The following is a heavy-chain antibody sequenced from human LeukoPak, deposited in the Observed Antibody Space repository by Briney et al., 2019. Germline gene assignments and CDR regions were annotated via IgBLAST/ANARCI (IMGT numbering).Heavy chain of an antibody. V-gene: IGHV3-23*01. CDR2: ISGSGGST. Sequence: PGGSLRLSSAASGFTFSSYAMGWVRQAPGKGLEWVSAISGSGGSTYYADSVKGRFTISRDNSKNTLYLQMNSLRAEDTAVYYCARPRGYCSGGSCRGAIFDYWGQGTLVTVSS. CDR3: ARPRGYCSGGSCRGAIFDY. D-gene: IGHD2-15*01. CDR1: GFTFSSYA. J-gene: IGHJ4*02.